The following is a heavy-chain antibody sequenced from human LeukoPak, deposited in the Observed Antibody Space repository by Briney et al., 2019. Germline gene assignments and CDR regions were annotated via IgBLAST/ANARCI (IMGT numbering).Heavy chain of an antibody. Sequence: GGSLRLSCAASGFTFDDYAMHWVRQAPGKGLEWVSGTSWNSGSIGYADSVKGRFTISRADAKNTLYLQMSSLRAEDTAVYYCAKDFTGWHDYWGQGTLVTVSS. V-gene: IGHV3-9*01. J-gene: IGHJ4*02. D-gene: IGHD6-19*01. CDR3: AKDFTGWHDY. CDR2: TSWNSGSI. CDR1: GFTFDDYA.